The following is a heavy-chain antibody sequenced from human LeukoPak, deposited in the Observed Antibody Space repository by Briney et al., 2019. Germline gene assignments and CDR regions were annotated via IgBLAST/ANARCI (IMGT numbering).Heavy chain of an antibody. CDR3: ARDSPDYYGSGSIYYYYYYGMDV. D-gene: IGHD3-10*01. CDR1: GFTVSSNY. J-gene: IGHJ6*02. Sequence: GGSLRLSCAASGFTVSSNYMSWVRQAPGKGLEWVSYISSSGSTIYYADSVKGRFTISRDNAKNSLYLQMNSLRAEDTAVYYCARDSPDYYGSGSIYYYYYYGMDVWGQGTTVTVSS. V-gene: IGHV3-11*01. CDR2: ISSSGSTI.